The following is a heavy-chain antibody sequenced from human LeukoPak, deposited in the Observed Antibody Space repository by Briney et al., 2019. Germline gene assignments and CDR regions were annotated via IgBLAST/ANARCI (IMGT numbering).Heavy chain of an antibody. J-gene: IGHJ6*02. Sequence: GGSPRISCSASGFTFSRYGMHWGRPAPGKGLEYVSAIVSNGDSTYYADSVKGRFTISRDNAKNMLYLQMSSLRPDDTAVYYCVNPGWYYDSSGYSYYYGMDVWGQGTTVTVSS. D-gene: IGHD3-22*01. V-gene: IGHV3-64D*09. CDR2: IVSNGDST. CDR1: GFTFSRYG. CDR3: VNPGWYYDSSGYSYYYGMDV.